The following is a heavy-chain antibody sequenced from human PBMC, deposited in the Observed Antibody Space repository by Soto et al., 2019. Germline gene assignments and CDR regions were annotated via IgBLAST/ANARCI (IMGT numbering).Heavy chain of an antibody. Sequence: QVQLVESGGGVVQPGRSLRLSCAASGFTFSSYGMHWVRQAPGKGLEWVAVISYDGSNKYYADSVKGRFTISRDNSKNTLYLQMNSLRAEDTVVYYCAEDLDFEAAASTEYYYYYGMDVWGQGTTVTVSS. V-gene: IGHV3-30*18. J-gene: IGHJ6*02. CDR3: AEDLDFEAAASTEYYYYYGMDV. CDR2: ISYDGSNK. CDR1: GFTFSSYG. D-gene: IGHD6-13*01.